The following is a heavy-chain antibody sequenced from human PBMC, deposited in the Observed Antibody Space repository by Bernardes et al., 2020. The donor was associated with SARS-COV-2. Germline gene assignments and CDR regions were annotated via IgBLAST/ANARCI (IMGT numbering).Heavy chain of an antibody. Sequence: ASLKVSCKASGYTFTGYYMHWVRQAPGQGLEWMGWINPNSGGTNYAQKFQGWVTMTRDTSISTAYMELSRLRSDDTAVYYCARELRGYSYGYYGMDVWGQGTTVTVSS. J-gene: IGHJ6*02. CDR1: GYTFTGYY. V-gene: IGHV1-2*04. D-gene: IGHD5-18*01. CDR3: ARELRGYSYGYYGMDV. CDR2: INPNSGGT.